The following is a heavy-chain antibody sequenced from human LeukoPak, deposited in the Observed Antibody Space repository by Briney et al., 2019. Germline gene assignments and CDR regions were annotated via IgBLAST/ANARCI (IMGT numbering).Heavy chain of an antibody. V-gene: IGHV3-74*01. Sequence: TGGSLRLSCAASGFTFSSYAMSWVRQAPGKGLVWVSRINSDGSSTSYADSVKGRFTISRDNAKNTLYLQMNSLRAEDTAVYYCARPKYIAVAGRENWFDPWGQGTLVTVSS. CDR2: INSDGSST. CDR3: ARPKYIAVAGRENWFDP. CDR1: GFTFSSYA. J-gene: IGHJ5*02. D-gene: IGHD6-19*01.